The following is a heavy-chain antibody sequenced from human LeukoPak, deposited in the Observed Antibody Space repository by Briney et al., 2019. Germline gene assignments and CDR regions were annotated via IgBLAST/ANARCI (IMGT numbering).Heavy chain of an antibody. CDR2: INPSGGST. Sequence: GASVKVSCKASGYTFTGYYIHWVRQAPGQGLEWMGIINPSGGSTSYAQKFQGRVTMTRDMSTSTVYMELSSLRSEDTAVYYCARDGIVGATDKFDCWGQGTLVTVSS. CDR1: GYTFTGYY. CDR3: ARDGIVGATDKFDC. J-gene: IGHJ5*01. D-gene: IGHD1-26*01. V-gene: IGHV1-46*01.